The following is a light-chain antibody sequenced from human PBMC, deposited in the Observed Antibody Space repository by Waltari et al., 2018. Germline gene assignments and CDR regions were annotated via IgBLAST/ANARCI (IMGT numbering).Light chain of an antibody. J-gene: IGKJ5*01. V-gene: IGKV2-28*01. Sequence: DVVLNQYPLSLPVPPGEPASISCRSSPSLLHSSGYNYLDWYLQKQGQSPQLLIYLGSSRASGVPDRFTGSGSGTDFTLRITRVEAEDVGLYYCMQALHSITFGQGTRLEIK. CDR1: PSLLHSSGYNY. CDR2: LGS. CDR3: MQALHSIT.